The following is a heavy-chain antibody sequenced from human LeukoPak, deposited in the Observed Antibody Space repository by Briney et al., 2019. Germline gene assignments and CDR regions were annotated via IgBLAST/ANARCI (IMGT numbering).Heavy chain of an antibody. Sequence: GGSLRLSCAPSGFTFSNFAFNWVRQAPGKGLEWVSGIGSSGRDTYYADSVKGRFTISRDNAKNSLYLQMNGLRAEDTAVYYCAVYAVDVWGQGTTVTVSS. CDR1: GFTFSNFA. CDR3: AVYAVDV. J-gene: IGHJ6*02. V-gene: IGHV3-21*01. D-gene: IGHD1-14*01. CDR2: IGSSGRDT.